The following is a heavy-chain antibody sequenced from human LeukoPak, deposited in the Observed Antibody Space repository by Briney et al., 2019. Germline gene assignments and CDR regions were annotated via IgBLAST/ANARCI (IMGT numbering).Heavy chain of an antibody. V-gene: IGHV3-7*03. CDR1: GFTFSSYW. CDR2: IKQDGSEK. Sequence: GGSLRLSCAASGFTFSSYWMSWVRQAPGKGLEWVANIKQDGSEKYYVDSVKGRFTISRDNAKNSLYLQMNSLRAEDTAVYYCAREVLKYYYDSSGYYEFDPWGQGTLVTVSS. CDR3: AREVLKYYYDSSGYYEFDP. J-gene: IGHJ5*02. D-gene: IGHD3-22*01.